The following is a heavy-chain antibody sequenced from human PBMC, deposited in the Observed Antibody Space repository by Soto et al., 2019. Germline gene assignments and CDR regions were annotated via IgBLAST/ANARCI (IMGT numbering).Heavy chain of an antibody. CDR2: ISYDGSNK. Sequence: QVQLVESGGGVVQPGRSLRLSCAASGFTFSSYAMHWVRQAPGKGLEWVAVISYDGSNKYYADSVKGRFTISRDNSKNTLYLQINSLRAEDTAVYYCARDHIYYDSSGYYDYWGQGTLVTVSS. CDR1: GFTFSSYA. D-gene: IGHD3-22*01. J-gene: IGHJ4*02. V-gene: IGHV3-30-3*01. CDR3: ARDHIYYDSSGYYDY.